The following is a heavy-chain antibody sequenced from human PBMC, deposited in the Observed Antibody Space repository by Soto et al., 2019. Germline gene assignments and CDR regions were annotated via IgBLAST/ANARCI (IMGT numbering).Heavy chain of an antibody. J-gene: IGHJ4*02. V-gene: IGHV3-23*01. D-gene: IGHD3-22*01. CDR3: ARDYDSSGYYRSHLDY. CDR2: ISGSGGST. Sequence: GGSLRLSCAASGFTFSSYAMSWVRQAPGKGLEWVSTISGSGGSTYYADSVKGRFTISRDNSKNTLYLQMNSLRAEDTAVYYCARDYDSSGYYRSHLDYWGQGTLVTVSS. CDR1: GFTFSSYA.